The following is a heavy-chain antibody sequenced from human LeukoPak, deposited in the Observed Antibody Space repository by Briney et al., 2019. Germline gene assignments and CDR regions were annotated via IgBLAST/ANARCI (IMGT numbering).Heavy chain of an antibody. CDR1: GFTFSSYS. CDR3: ARDNPNRRRPAAIRGIDY. Sequence: PGGSLRLSCAASGFTFSSYSMNWVRQAPGKGLEWVSSISSSSSYIYYADSVKGRFTISRDNAKNSLYLQMNSLRAEDTAVYYCARDNPNRRRPAAIRGIDYWGQGTLVTVSS. J-gene: IGHJ4*02. V-gene: IGHV3-21*04. D-gene: IGHD2-2*02. CDR2: ISSSSSYI.